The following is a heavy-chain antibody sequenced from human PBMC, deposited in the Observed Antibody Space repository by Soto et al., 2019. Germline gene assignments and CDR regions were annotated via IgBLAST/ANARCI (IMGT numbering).Heavy chain of an antibody. Sequence: EVQLLESGGGLVQPGGSLRLSCAASGFTFSSYAMSWVRQAPGKGLEWVSAISGSGGSTYYADSVKGRFTISRDNSKNXVYLQMNGLRAEDTAVYYCARGWIQLWSEAYYFDYWGQGTLVTVSS. CDR2: ISGSGGST. J-gene: IGHJ4*02. CDR1: GFTFSSYA. D-gene: IGHD5-18*01. CDR3: ARGWIQLWSEAYYFDY. V-gene: IGHV3-23*01.